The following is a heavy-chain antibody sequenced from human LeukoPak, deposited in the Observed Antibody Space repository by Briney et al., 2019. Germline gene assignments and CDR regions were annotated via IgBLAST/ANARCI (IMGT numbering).Heavy chain of an antibody. CDR2: VTGGGDVT. CDR1: GFTFSGYA. Sequence: GGSLRLSCAASGFTFSGYAMSWVRQAPGKGLEWFSAVTGGGDVTFYADSVKGRFTIFRDNSKNTLYLQMNSLRAEDTAVYYCAKVVVVPAATTKTYYFDFWGQGTLVTVSS. V-gene: IGHV3-23*01. D-gene: IGHD2-2*01. J-gene: IGHJ4*02. CDR3: AKVVVVPAATTKTYYFDF.